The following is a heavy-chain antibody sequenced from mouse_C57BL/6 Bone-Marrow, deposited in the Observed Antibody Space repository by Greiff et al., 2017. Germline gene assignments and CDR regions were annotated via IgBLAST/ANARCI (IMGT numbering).Heavy chain of an antibody. D-gene: IGHD3-2*02. CDR1: GYTFTSYW. CDR3: ARGQLRLGYAMDY. J-gene: IGHJ4*01. V-gene: IGHV1-55*01. Sequence: VQLQQPGAELVKPGASVKMSCKASGYTFTSYWITWVKQRPGQGLAWIGDIYPGSGSTNYNEKFKSKATLTVDTSSSTAYMQLSSLTSEDSAVYYCARGQLRLGYAMDYWGQGTSVTVSS. CDR2: IYPGSGST.